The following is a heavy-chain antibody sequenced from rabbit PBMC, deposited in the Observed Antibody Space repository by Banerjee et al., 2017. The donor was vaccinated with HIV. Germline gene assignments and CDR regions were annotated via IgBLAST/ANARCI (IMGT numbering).Heavy chain of an antibody. J-gene: IGHJ4*01. Sequence: QEQLEESGGGLVKPEGSLTLTCTASGFSFSSSYWICWVRQAPGKGLEWIGCIDAGSSGRTYYASWAKGRFTISKTSSTTVTLQMTSLTAADTATYFCARGVNNGAVAGYTYFALWGPGTLVTVS. D-gene: IGHD7-1*01. V-gene: IGHV1S45*01. CDR1: GFSFSSSYW. CDR3: ARGVNNGAVAGYTYFAL. CDR2: IDAGSSGRT.